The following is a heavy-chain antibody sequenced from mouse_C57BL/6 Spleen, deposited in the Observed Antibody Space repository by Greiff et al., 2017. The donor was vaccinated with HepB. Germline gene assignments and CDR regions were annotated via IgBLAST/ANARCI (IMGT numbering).Heavy chain of an antibody. Sequence: QVQLQQPGAELVKPGASVKLSCKASGYTFTSYWMQWVKQRPGQGLEWIGEIDPSDSYTNYNQKFKGKATLTVDTSSSTAYMQLSSLTSEDSAVYYCARSGYYDSDYWGQGTTLTVSS. D-gene: IGHD2-4*01. CDR3: ARSGYYDSDY. V-gene: IGHV1-50*01. J-gene: IGHJ2*01. CDR1: GYTFTSYW. CDR2: IDPSDSYT.